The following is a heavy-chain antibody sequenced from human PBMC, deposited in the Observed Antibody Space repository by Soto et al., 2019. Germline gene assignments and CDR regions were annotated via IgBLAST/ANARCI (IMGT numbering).Heavy chain of an antibody. CDR3: ARQLDNYDSSGYFQRPSCYFDY. J-gene: IGHJ4*02. V-gene: IGHV4-30-4*01. D-gene: IGHD3-22*01. CDR1: GGSISSGDYY. Sequence: SETLSLTCTVCGGSISSGDYYWSWIRQPPGKGLEWIGYIYYSGSTYYNPSLKSRVTISVDTSKNQFSLKLSSVTAADTAVYYCARQLDNYDSSGYFQRPSCYFDYWGQGTLVTVSS. CDR2: IYYSGST.